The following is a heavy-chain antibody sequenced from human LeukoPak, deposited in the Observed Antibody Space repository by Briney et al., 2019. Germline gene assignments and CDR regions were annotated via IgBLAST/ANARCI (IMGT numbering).Heavy chain of an antibody. D-gene: IGHD6-19*01. CDR2: INSDGSST. J-gene: IGHJ4*02. Sequence: GGSLRLSCAASGFTFSSYWMHWVRQAPGKGLVCVSRINSDGSSTSYADSVKGRFTISRDNAKNTLYLQMNSLRAEDTAVYYCARGIGLDLDYWGQGTLVTVSS. V-gene: IGHV3-74*01. CDR3: ARGIGLDLDY. CDR1: GFTFSSYW.